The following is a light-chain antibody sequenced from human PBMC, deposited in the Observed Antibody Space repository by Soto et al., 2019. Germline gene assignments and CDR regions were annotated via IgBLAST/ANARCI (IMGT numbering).Light chain of an antibody. CDR2: RAS. V-gene: IGKV4-1*01. CDR3: QQYYSTPFT. CDR1: QSVLYSSNNKNY. J-gene: IGKJ3*01. Sequence: DIVMTQSPDSLAVSLGERATINCKSSQSVLYSSNNKNYLAWYQQKPGQPPKRLIYRASTRESVVPDRFSGSGSGTDFTLPIRSLQAEDVAVYYCQQYYSTPFTFGPGTKVDIK.